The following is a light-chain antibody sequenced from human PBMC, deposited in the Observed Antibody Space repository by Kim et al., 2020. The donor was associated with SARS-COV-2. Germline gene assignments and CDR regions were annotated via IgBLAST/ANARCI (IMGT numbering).Light chain of an antibody. V-gene: IGLV1-47*01. CDR3: ATYDDSVSVRVI. CDR2: RNN. CDR1: TSNIGKNF. J-gene: IGLJ2*01. Sequence: QSFLTQPPSVSGTPGQKVTISCSGTTSNIGKNFVHWFQQFPGTAPRLLIFRNNERPSGVSDRFSGSKSGTSASLAIGGLRSEDEAVYYCATYDDSVSVRVIFGGGTQLNVL.